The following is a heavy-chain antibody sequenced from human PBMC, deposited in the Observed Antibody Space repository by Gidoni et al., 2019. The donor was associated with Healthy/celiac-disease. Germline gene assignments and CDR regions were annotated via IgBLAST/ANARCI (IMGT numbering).Heavy chain of an antibody. V-gene: IGHV1-46*01. CDR2: INPSGGST. Sequence: SGYTFTSYYMHWVRQAPGRGLEWMGIINPSGGSTSYAQKFQGRVTMTRDTSTSTVYMELSSLRSEDTAVYYCARELGRGPFDYWGQGTLVTVSS. D-gene: IGHD6-25*01. CDR3: ARELGRGPFDY. CDR1: GYTFTSYY. J-gene: IGHJ4*02.